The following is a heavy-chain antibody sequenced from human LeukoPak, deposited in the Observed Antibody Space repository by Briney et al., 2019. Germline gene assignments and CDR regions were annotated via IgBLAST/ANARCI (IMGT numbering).Heavy chain of an antibody. D-gene: IGHD6-13*01. CDR3: ATIAAAGFDP. CDR1: GFTFSSYA. Sequence: GGSLRLSCAASGFTFSSYAMSCVRQAPGEGLEWVSAISGSVGSTYYADSVKGRFTISRGNSKNTLYLQMNSLRAEDTAVYYCATIAAAGFDPGGQGTLVTVSS. J-gene: IGHJ5*02. CDR2: ISGSVGST. V-gene: IGHV3-23*01.